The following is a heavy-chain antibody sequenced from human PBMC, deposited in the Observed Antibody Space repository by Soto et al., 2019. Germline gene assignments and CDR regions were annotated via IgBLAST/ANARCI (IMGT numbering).Heavy chain of an antibody. CDR3: AARRDGYNAFDY. CDR1: GFTFTSSA. D-gene: IGHD5-12*01. Sequence: SVKVSCKASGFTFTSSAVQWVRQARGQRLEWIGWIVVGSGNTNYAQKFQERVTITRDMSTSTAYMELSSLRSEDTAVYYCAARRDGYNAFDYWGQGTLVTVSS. V-gene: IGHV1-58*01. J-gene: IGHJ4*02. CDR2: IVVGSGNT.